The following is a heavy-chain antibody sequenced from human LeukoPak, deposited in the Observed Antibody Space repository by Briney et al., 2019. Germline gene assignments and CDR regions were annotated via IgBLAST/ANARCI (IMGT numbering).Heavy chain of an antibody. V-gene: IGHV3-74*01. CDR3: ARGKYYYDSVFDY. Sequence: GGSLRLSCAASEFTFSSYWMHWVRQAPGKGLVWVARINADGGRTSYADSVKGRFTISRDNAKNTLYLQMNSLRAEDTAVYYCARGKYYYDSVFDYWGQGTLVTVSS. D-gene: IGHD3-22*01. CDR2: INADGGRT. J-gene: IGHJ4*02. CDR1: EFTFSSYW.